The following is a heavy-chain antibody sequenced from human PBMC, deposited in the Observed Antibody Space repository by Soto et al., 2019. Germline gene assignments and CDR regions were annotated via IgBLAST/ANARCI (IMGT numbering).Heavy chain of an antibody. Sequence: PSETLSLTCVVSGGSISNNNWWTWVRQPPGKGLEWIAEIYHSGATNYNPSLRSRVTLSVDKSRNQFSLKLSSLTAADTAVYYCARDTVPPFNWFDPWGQGILVTVSS. V-gene: IGHV4-4*02. J-gene: IGHJ5*02. CDR1: GGSISNNNW. CDR3: ARDTVPPFNWFDP. CDR2: IYHSGAT. D-gene: IGHD4-4*01.